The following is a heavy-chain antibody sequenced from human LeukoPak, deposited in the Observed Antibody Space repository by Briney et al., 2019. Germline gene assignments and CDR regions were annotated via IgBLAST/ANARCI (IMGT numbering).Heavy chain of an antibody. J-gene: IGHJ3*02. D-gene: IGHD6-13*01. CDR1: GGSISSSSYY. CDR2: IYYSGST. CDR3: ARDGSSSWGTIGAFDI. Sequence: SETLFLTCTVSGGSISSSSYYWGWIRQPPGKGLEWIESIYYSGSTYYNPSLKSRVTISVDTSKNQFSLKLSSVTAADTAVYYCARDGSSSWGTIGAFDIWGQGTMVTVSS. V-gene: IGHV4-39*07.